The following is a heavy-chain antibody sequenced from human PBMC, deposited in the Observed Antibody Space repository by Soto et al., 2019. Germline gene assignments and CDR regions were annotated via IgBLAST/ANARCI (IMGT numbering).Heavy chain of an antibody. J-gene: IGHJ4*02. D-gene: IGHD5-12*01. CDR1: GFTFTTFD. V-gene: IGHV3-23*01. CDR3: AKGAWLDY. CDR2: VRGRDGST. Sequence: EVQLLESGGGLVQPGASLRLSCAASGFTFTTFDMSCARQAPGKGLDWVSVVRGRDGSTSYADSLKGRFTISKDSSKNTLYLQMNSLRAEDTALYYCAKGAWLDYWGQGTLVTVS.